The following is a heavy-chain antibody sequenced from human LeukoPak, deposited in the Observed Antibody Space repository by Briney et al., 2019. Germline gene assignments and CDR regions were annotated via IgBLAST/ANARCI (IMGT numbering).Heavy chain of an antibody. CDR1: GFTLRIYA. CDR3: AKGGEYSDF. Sequence: GGSLRLSCAASGFTLRIYAMSWVRQAPGKGLEWVSTISDSGGGTYYADSVKGRFTISRDNSKNTLYLQMISLRAEDTAIYYCAKGGEYSDFWGQGTLVTVSS. CDR2: ISDSGGGT. V-gene: IGHV3-23*01. J-gene: IGHJ4*02. D-gene: IGHD5-18*01.